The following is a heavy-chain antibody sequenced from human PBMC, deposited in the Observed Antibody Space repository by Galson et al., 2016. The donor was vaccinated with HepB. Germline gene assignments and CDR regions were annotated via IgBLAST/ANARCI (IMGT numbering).Heavy chain of an antibody. CDR3: AKDKSPYASTWIDY. J-gene: IGHJ4*02. CDR2: ISWNSLII. Sequence: SLRLSCAASGFAFDDHAMRWVRQAPGKGLEWVSGISWNSLIIVYADSVKGRFTVSRDNAENSLYLQVNSLRPEDSAFYYCAKDKSPYASTWIDYWGQGTLVTVSP. D-gene: IGHD2-2*01. CDR1: GFAFDDHA. V-gene: IGHV3-9*01.